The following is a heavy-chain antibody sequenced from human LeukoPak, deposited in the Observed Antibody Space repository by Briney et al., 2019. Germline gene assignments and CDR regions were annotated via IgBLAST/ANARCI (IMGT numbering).Heavy chain of an antibody. V-gene: IGHV3-21*01. D-gene: IGHD4-17*01. CDR3: VRGGYGDYLNWFDP. CDR1: GFTFNSYS. Sequence: AGGSLRLSCAASGFTFNSYSMYWVRQAPGKGLEWVSSISSSSSHMFYADSVKGRFSISRDNANNSLFLQMNSLRAEDTAVYYCVRGGYGDYLNWFDPWGQGTLVTVSS. CDR2: ISSSSSHM. J-gene: IGHJ5*02.